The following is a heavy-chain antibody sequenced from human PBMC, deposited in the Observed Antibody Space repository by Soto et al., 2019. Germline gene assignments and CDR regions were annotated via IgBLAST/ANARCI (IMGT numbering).Heavy chain of an antibody. Sequence: GGSLRLSCAASGFSVSDYAMSWVRQAPGKGLEWVSSISGSGDGTYYGDSVKGRFTLSRDTSQKTLYLQMNNLRGEDTAVYFCTKSRRSVLMVYGFGGMDVWGRGTTVTVS. CDR1: GFSVSDYA. D-gene: IGHD2-8*01. CDR2: ISGSGDGT. J-gene: IGHJ6*02. V-gene: IGHV3-23*01. CDR3: TKSRRSVLMVYGFGGMDV.